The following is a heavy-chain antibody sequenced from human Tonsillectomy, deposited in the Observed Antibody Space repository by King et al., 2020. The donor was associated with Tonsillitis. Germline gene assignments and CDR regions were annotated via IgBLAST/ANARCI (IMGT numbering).Heavy chain of an antibody. D-gene: IGHD4-17*01. CDR2: ISWISGSI. J-gene: IGHJ4*02. Sequence: QLVQSGGGLVQPGRSLRLSCAASGFTFDDYAMHWVRQAPGKGLEWVSGISWISGSIGYADSVKGRFTISRDNAKNSLYLQMNSLRAEDTALYYCAKDIGVGDDYGDYGSMGYWGQGTLVTVSS. CDR1: GFTFDDYA. CDR3: AKDIGVGDDYGDYGSMGY. V-gene: IGHV3-9*01.